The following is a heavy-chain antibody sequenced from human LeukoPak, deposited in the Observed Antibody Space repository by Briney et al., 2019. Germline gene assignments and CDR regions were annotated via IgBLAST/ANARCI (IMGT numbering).Heavy chain of an antibody. J-gene: IGHJ5*02. CDR1: GFTFSSYA. D-gene: IGHD1-26*01. CDR3: ARASGSYLSYNWFDP. CDR2: ISYDGSDK. V-gene: IGHV3-30-3*01. Sequence: GRSLRLSCAASGFTFSSYAMHWVRQAPGKGLEWVAVISYDGSDKYYADSVKGRFTISRDNSKNTLYLQMNSLRAEDTAVYYCARASGSYLSYNWFDPCGEGTLVTVSS.